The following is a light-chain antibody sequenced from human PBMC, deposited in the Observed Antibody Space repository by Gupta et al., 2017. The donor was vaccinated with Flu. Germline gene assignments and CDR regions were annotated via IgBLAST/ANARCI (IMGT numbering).Light chain of an antibody. CDR1: SSDIGTYNY. V-gene: IGLV2-11*03. J-gene: IGLJ2*01. Sequence: GETVPITCTGTSSDIGTYNYVTWNQQHPNNRPKLIINDGRTGPSGGLDGFTGSKSDNTAALTLAGRQPEDESYDHCRSNGAASVFGGGTKLTVL. CDR3: RSNGAASV. CDR2: DGR.